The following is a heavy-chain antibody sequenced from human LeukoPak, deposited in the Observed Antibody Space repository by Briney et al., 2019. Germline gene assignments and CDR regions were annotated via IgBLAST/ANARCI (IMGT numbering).Heavy chain of an antibody. J-gene: IGHJ3*02. V-gene: IGHV3-9*01. CDR1: GFTFDDYA. CDR2: ISWNSGSI. CDR3: AKDYYSSSGSDAFDI. Sequence: GGSLRLSCAASGFTFDDYAMHWVRQAPGKGLEWVSGISWNSGSIGYADSVKGRFTISRDNAKNSLYLQMNSLRAEDTALYYCAKDYYSSSGSDAFDIWGQGTMVPSLQ. D-gene: IGHD6-13*01.